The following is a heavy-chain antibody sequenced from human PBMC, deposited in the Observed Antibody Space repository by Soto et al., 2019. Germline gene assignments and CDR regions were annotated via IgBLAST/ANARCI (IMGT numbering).Heavy chain of an antibody. CDR2: IYPGDSDT. V-gene: IGHV5-51*01. D-gene: IGHD5-12*01. Sequence: GESLKISCKGSGYSFTSYWIGWVRQMPGKDLEWMGIIYPGDSDTRYNPSFQGQVTISADKSISTAYLQWSSLKASDTAMYFCARRGYSGYEFFDYWGQGTLVTVSS. CDR3: ARRGYSGYEFFDY. J-gene: IGHJ4*02. CDR1: GYSFTSYW.